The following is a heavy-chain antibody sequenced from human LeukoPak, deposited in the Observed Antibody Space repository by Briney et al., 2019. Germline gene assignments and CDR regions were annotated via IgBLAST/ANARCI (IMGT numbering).Heavy chain of an antibody. CDR3: ATKKDDYFDY. Sequence: GGSLRLSCAASGFKFSDYYLSWIRQAPGEGLEWVSYISGNGVHTAYADSVKGRFAISRDNAKDSQYLQMNSLRAEDTAVYYCATKKDDYFDYWGQGTLVTVSS. CDR1: GFKFSDYY. J-gene: IGHJ4*02. CDR2: ISGNGVHT. V-gene: IGHV3-11*03.